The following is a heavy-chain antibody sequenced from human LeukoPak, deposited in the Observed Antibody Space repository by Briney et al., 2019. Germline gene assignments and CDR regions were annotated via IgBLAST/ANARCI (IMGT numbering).Heavy chain of an antibody. Sequence: GGSLRLSCAASGFTFSSYAMSWVRQAPGKGLEWVSGIIGSGDNTYYADSVKGRFTISRDNSKNTLYVQVNSLGTEDTAAYYCAKGSYYDSSGSFYFDYWGQGTLVTVSS. J-gene: IGHJ4*02. CDR1: GFTFSSYA. V-gene: IGHV3-23*01. CDR3: AKGSYYDSSGSFYFDY. D-gene: IGHD3-22*01. CDR2: IIGSGDNT.